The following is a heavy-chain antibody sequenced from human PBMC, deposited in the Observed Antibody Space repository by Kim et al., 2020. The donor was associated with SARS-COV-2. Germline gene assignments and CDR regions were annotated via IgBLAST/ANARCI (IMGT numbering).Heavy chain of an antibody. V-gene: IGHV3-30*04. J-gene: IGHJ4*01. CDR1: GFTFSSYA. CDR3: ARDRAAAAKFGGGFDY. Sequence: GGSLRLFCAASGFTFSSYAMHWVRQAPGKGLEWVAVISYDGSNKYYADSVKGRFTISRDNSKNTLYLQMNSLRAEDTAVYYCARDRAAAAKFGGGFDYWGPGTLVTVSS. D-gene: IGHD6-13*01. CDR2: ISYDGSNK.